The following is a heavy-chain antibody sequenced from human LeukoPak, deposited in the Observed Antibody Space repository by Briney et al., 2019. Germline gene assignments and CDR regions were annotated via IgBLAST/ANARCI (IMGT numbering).Heavy chain of an antibody. CDR3: ANGNRCTSPNCLGYYYFYMDV. CDR2: FSGSGGTT. CDR1: GFTFSSYA. V-gene: IGHV3-23*01. J-gene: IGHJ6*03. D-gene: IGHD2-8*01. Sequence: GGSLRLSCAASGFTFSSYAMNWVRQAPGRGLEWVSGFSGSGGTTYYADSVKGRFTISGDNSKNTLYLQMNSLRAEDTAVYYCANGNRCTSPNCLGYYYFYMDVGGKGTTVTVSS.